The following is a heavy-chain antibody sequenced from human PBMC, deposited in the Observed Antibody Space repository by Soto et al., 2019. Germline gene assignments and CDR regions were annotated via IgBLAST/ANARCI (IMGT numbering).Heavy chain of an antibody. Sequence: PSETLSLTCTVYGGSISSSSYYWGWIRQPPGKGLEWIGSIYYSGSTYYNPSLRSRVTISVDTSKNQFSLKLSSVTAADTAVYYCARSMTTVVTLDYWGQGTLVTVSS. CDR2: IYYSGST. CDR3: ARSMTTVVTLDY. CDR1: GGSISSSSYY. D-gene: IGHD4-17*01. J-gene: IGHJ4*02. V-gene: IGHV4-39*01.